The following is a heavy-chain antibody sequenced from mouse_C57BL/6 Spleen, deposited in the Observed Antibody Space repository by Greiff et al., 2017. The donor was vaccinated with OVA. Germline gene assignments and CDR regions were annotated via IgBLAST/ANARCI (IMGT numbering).Heavy chain of an antibody. CDR2: IWRGGST. CDR3: AKNSPIYDGYYGFAY. CDR1: GFSLTSYG. J-gene: IGHJ3*01. V-gene: IGHV2-5*01. D-gene: IGHD2-3*01. Sequence: VQLQQSGPGLVQPSQSLSITCTVSGFSLTSYGVHWVRQSPGKGLEWLGVIWRGGSTDYNAAFMSRLSITKDNSKSQVFFKMNSLQADDTAIYYCAKNSPIYDGYYGFAYWGQGTLVTVSA.